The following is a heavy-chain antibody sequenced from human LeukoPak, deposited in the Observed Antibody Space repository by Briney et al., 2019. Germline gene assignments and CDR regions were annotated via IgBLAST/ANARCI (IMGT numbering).Heavy chain of an antibody. V-gene: IGHV5-51*03. Sequence: GESLKISCKGSGYSFTSYWIGWVRQMPGKGLEWMGIIYPGDSDTRYSPSFQGQVTISADKSISTAYLPWSSLKASDTAMYYCARLGYDSSGYRTYYFDYWGQGTLVTVSS. D-gene: IGHD3-22*01. CDR1: GYSFTSYW. CDR2: IYPGDSDT. CDR3: ARLGYDSSGYRTYYFDY. J-gene: IGHJ4*02.